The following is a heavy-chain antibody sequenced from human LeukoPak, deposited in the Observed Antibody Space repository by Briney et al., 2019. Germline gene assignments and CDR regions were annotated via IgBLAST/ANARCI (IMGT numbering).Heavy chain of an antibody. J-gene: IGHJ4*02. V-gene: IGHV3-21*01. CDR2: ISSSSSYI. D-gene: IGHD1-26*01. CDR1: GFTFSSYA. CDR3: AREGMYEGAFDY. Sequence: PGGSLRLSCAASGFTFSSYAMHWVRQAPGKGLEWVSSISSSSSYIYYADSVKGRFTISRDNAKNSLYLQMNSLRAEDTAVYYCAREGMYEGAFDYWGQGTLVTVSS.